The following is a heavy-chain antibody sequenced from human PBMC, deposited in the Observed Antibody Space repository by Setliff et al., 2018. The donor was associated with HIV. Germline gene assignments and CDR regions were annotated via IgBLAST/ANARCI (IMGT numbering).Heavy chain of an antibody. J-gene: IGHJ4*02. Sequence: GESLKISCKGSGYSFTDFWIGWVRQLPGKGLEWMGIIYPGDSDTRYTPSFQGQVTISADKSINTAYLQWSSLKASDTAMYYCARLSGLYYYDSSGYYYGHYFDYWGQGTLVTVSS. V-gene: IGHV5-51*01. D-gene: IGHD3-22*01. CDR1: GYSFTDFW. CDR3: ARLSGLYYYDSSGYYYGHYFDY. CDR2: IYPGDSDT.